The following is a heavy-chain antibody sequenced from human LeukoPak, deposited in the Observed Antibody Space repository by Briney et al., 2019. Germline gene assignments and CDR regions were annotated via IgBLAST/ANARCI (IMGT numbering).Heavy chain of an antibody. CDR3: ARANLYSYGPSYYYYYMDV. CDR2: ISYDGSNK. CDR1: GFTFSSYA. D-gene: IGHD5-18*01. Sequence: GGSLRLSCAASGFTFSSYAMHWVRQAPGKGLEWVAVISYDGSNKYYADSVKGRFTISRDNSKNTLYLQMNSLRAEDTAVYYCARANLYSYGPSYYYYYMDVWGKGTTVTVSS. V-gene: IGHV3-30-3*01. J-gene: IGHJ6*03.